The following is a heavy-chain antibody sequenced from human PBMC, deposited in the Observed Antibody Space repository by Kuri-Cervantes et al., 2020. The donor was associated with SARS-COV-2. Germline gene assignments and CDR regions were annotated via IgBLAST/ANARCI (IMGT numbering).Heavy chain of an antibody. CDR2: ISSSGSTI. Sequence: GESLKISCAASGFTFSSYEMNWVRQAPGKGLEWVSYISSSGSTIYYADSVKGRFTISRDNAKNSLYLQMNSLRAEDTAVYYCARVREDAHILTGYYLFDYWGQGTLVTVSS. CDR1: GFTFSSYE. V-gene: IGHV3-48*03. D-gene: IGHD3-9*01. CDR3: ARVREDAHILTGYYLFDY. J-gene: IGHJ4*02.